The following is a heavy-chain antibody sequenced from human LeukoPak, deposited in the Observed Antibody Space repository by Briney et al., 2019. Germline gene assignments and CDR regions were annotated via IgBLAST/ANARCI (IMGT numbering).Heavy chain of an antibody. Sequence: SETLSLTCTVSGGSISSYYWSWIRQPPGKGLEWIGYIYYSGSTNYNPSLKSRVTISVDTSKNQFSLKLSSVTAADTAVYYCARGPYYYGSGSYPSRGGWFDPWGQGTLVTVSS. CDR1: GGSISSYY. J-gene: IGHJ5*02. D-gene: IGHD3-10*01. CDR2: IYYSGST. CDR3: ARGPYYYGSGSYPSRGGWFDP. V-gene: IGHV4-59*12.